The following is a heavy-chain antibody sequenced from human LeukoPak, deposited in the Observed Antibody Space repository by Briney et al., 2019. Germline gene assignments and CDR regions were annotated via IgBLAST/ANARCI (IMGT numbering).Heavy chain of an antibody. J-gene: IGHJ4*02. CDR1: GGFNTHYY. CDR3: ARGQWLPVFDF. D-gene: IGHD3-22*01. V-gene: IGHV4-59*01. Sequence: SETLSLTCSVSGGFNTHYYWSWIRQPPGKGLEWIGYFYHSGSTNYNPSLKSRVTISVDTSKNHFSLRLSSVTAADTAVYYCARGQWLPVFDFWGQGALVTVSS. CDR2: FYHSGST.